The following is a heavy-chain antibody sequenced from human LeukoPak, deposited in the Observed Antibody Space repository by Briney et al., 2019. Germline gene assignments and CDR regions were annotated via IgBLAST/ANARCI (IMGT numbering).Heavy chain of an antibody. D-gene: IGHD2-21*02. V-gene: IGHV4-31*03. CDR3: ARSGGAYCGGDCYFFEY. CDR1: GGSITTTNY. J-gene: IGHJ4*02. Sequence: SETLSLTCTFSGGSITTTNYWSWVRQSPAKGLEWGGYIYYSGVTDYSPSLKSRVTISVDTSKNQFSLKLSSVTAADTAVYYCARSGGAYCGGDCYFFEYWGQGTLVTVSS. CDR2: IYYSGVT.